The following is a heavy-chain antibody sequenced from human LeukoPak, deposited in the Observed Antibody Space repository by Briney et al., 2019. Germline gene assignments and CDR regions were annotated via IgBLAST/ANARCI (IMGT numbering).Heavy chain of an antibody. D-gene: IGHD5-18*01. Sequence: GGSLRLSCVASGFPFSSYWMTWVRQAPGKGLEWVAVISYDGSKKFYADSVKGRFTISRDNSKNTLSLQMNSLRAEDTAVYHCAKELRGYSYGEHWGQGTLVTVSS. CDR1: GFPFSSYW. J-gene: IGHJ4*02. V-gene: IGHV3-30*18. CDR3: AKELRGYSYGEH. CDR2: ISYDGSKK.